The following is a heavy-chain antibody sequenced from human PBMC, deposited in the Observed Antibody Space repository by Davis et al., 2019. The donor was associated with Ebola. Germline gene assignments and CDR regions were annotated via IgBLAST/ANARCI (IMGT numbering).Heavy chain of an antibody. CDR1: VITFSSYA. CDR2: ISGSGGST. CDR3: ARDRYSSGWYGY. Sequence: GESLKISCADSVITFSSYAMTWVRQAPGKGLEWVSAISGSGGSTYYADSVKGRFTISRDNAKNSLFLQMDSLRAEDTAVYYCARDRYSSGWYGYWGQGTLVTVSS. J-gene: IGHJ4*02. D-gene: IGHD6-19*01. V-gene: IGHV3-23*01.